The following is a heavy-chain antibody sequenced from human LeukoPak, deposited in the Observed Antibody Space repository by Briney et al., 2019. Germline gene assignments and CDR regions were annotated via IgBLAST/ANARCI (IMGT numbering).Heavy chain of an antibody. V-gene: IGHV4-59*01. CDR3: ARVRSNGVLRYFDY. Sequence: PSETLSLTCTVSGGSISSYYWSWIRQPPGKGLEWIGDIYYSGSTNYNPSLKSRVTISVDTSKNQFSLKLSSVTAADTAVYYCARVRSNGVLRYFDYWGQGTLVTVSS. J-gene: IGHJ4*02. CDR1: GGSISSYY. D-gene: IGHD2-8*01. CDR2: IYYSGST.